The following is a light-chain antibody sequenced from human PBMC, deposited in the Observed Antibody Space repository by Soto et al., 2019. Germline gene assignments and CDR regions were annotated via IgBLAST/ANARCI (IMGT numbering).Light chain of an antibody. CDR2: DAS. Sequence: DIQMTQSPSSLSASVGDRVTITCQASQNINNYLNWYQQKPGRAPKLLIYDASNLEAGVPSRFRGSGSGTDFTLTISRLEPEDFAVYYCQQYGSSPITFGQGTRLEIK. V-gene: IGKV1-33*01. CDR3: QQYGSSPIT. J-gene: IGKJ5*01. CDR1: QNINNY.